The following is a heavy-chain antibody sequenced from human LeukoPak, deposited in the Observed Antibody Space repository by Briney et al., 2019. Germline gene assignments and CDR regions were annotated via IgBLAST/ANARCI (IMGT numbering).Heavy chain of an antibody. Sequence: GGSLRLSCAASGFTFRSYGMHWVRQAPGKGLEWVAFIRYDGTNKYQADSVKGRFTISRDNSKNTLYLQMNSLRTEDTAVYYCICLTDPFDYWGQGSLVTVSS. CDR3: ICLTDPFDY. V-gene: IGHV3-30*02. CDR2: IRYDGTNK. CDR1: GFTFRSYG. J-gene: IGHJ4*02.